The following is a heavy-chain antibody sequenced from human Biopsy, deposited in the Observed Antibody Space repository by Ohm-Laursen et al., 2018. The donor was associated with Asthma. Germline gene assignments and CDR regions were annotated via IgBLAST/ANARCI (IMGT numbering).Heavy chain of an antibody. J-gene: IGHJ3*02. CDR1: GYTFTSYY. Sequence: SSVKVSCKASGYTFTSYYMHWVRQAPGQGLEWMGIINPSGGSTSYAQKFQGRVTMTRDTSTSTVYMELSSLRSEDTAVYYCARVSITPGAFNIWGQGTMVTVSS. CDR2: INPSGGST. CDR3: ARVSITPGAFNI. D-gene: IGHD3-10*01. V-gene: IGHV1-46*01.